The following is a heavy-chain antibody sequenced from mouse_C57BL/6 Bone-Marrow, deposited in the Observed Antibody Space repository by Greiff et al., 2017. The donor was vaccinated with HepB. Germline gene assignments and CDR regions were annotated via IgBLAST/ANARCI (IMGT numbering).Heavy chain of an antibody. D-gene: IGHD3-2*02. CDR2: IDPSDSYT. J-gene: IGHJ2*01. V-gene: IGHV1-50*01. CDR3: AKDSSGYFDY. CDR1: GYTFTSYW. Sequence: QVQLKQPGAELVKPGASVKLSCKASGYTFTSYWMQWVKQRPGQGLEWIGEIDPSDSYTNYNQKFKGKATLTVDTSSSTAYRQLSSLTSEDSAVYYCAKDSSGYFDYWGQGTTLTVSS.